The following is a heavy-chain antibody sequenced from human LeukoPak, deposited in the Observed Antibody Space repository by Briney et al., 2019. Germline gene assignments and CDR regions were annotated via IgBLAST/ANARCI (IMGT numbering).Heavy chain of an antibody. D-gene: IGHD3-10*01. J-gene: IGHJ4*02. Sequence: GESLEISFKGSGYRFTNYWIGWVRPMPGKGLGWMGVIYPGDSDTRYSPSFQGQVTISADKSISTAYLQWSSLKASDTAMYYCARSTEWFGELSRWGQGTLVTVSS. CDR2: IYPGDSDT. V-gene: IGHV5-51*01. CDR1: GYRFTNYW. CDR3: ARSTEWFGELSR.